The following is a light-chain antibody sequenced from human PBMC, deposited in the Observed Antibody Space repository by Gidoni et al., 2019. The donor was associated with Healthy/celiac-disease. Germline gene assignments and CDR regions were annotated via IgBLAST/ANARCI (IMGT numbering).Light chain of an antibody. V-gene: IGKV1-5*03. CDR1: QSMSSW. CDR3: QQYNSYPYT. J-gene: IGKJ2*01. CDR2: KAS. Sequence: DIQMTQSPSTLSASVRDRVTITCRASQSMSSWLAWNQQKPGKAPKLLIYKASSLESGVPSRFSGSGSGTEFTLTISSLQPDDFATYYCQQYNSYPYTFGQGTKLEIK.